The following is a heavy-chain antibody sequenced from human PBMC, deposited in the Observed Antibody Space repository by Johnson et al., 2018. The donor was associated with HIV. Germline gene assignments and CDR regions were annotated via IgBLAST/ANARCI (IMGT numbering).Heavy chain of an antibody. CDR3: ARVAADSSGYYRDAFDM. CDR2: IGTAGDT. CDR1: GFTFDDYG. D-gene: IGHD3-22*01. Sequence: VQLVESGGGVVRPGGSLRLSCAASGFTFDDYGMSWVRQVTGKGLEWVSAIGTAGDTYYTGSVKGRFTISRENAENSLYLQMNTLRADDTAVYYCARVAADSSGYYRDAFDMWGQGTLVTVSS. J-gene: IGHJ3*02. V-gene: IGHV3-13*01.